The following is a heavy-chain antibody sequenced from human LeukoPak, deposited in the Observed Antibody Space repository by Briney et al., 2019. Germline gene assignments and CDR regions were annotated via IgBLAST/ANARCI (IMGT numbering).Heavy chain of an antibody. CDR3: ARDRRITIFGVVGRPSYGMDV. D-gene: IGHD3-3*01. CDR1: GGSISSYY. Sequence: SETLSLTCTVSGGSISSYYWSWIRQPPGKGLEWIGYIYYSGSTNYNPSLKSRVTISVDTSKNQFSLKLSSVTAADTAVYYCARDRRITIFGVVGRPSYGMDVWGQGTTVTVSS. CDR2: IYYSGST. J-gene: IGHJ6*02. V-gene: IGHV4-59*01.